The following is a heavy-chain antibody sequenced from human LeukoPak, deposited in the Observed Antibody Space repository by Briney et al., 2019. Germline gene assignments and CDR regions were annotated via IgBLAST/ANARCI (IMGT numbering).Heavy chain of an antibody. CDR2: IYYSGRT. V-gene: IGHV4-59*01. Sequence: PSETLSLTCTVSGGSISSYYWSWIRQPPGKGLEWIGYIYYSGRTNYNPSLKSRVTITLDTSKNQFSLKLTSVTAADTAVYYCARAGGDRFDYWGQGTLVTVSS. J-gene: IGHJ4*02. D-gene: IGHD4-17*01. CDR3: ARAGGDRFDY. CDR1: GGSISSYY.